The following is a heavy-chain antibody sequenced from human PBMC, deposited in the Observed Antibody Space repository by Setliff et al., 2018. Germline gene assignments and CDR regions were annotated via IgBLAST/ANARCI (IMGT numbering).Heavy chain of an antibody. Sequence: GGSLRLSCAASGLTFSTYRFHWVRQAPGKGLEWVSYISSSGSTIYYADSVKGRFTISRDNAKNSLYLQMNSLRAEDTAVYYCARENYGDYGDAFDIWGQGTMVTVSS. V-gene: IGHV3-48*04. CDR1: GLTFSTYR. D-gene: IGHD4-17*01. J-gene: IGHJ3*02. CDR2: ISSSGSTI. CDR3: ARENYGDYGDAFDI.